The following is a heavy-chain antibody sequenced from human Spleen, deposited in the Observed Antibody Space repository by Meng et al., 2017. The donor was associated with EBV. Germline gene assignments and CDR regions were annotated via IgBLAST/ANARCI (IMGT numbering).Heavy chain of an antibody. J-gene: IGHJ4*02. D-gene: IGHD4-23*01. Sequence: HVQLVQSGGEEKRPGALVKVSCKASGYTFTNYDINWVRQATGQGLEWMGWMNPNSGNTGSAQKFQGRVTITRNTSISTAYMELSSLKSEDTAVYYCSTYGGTDFDYWGLGTLVTASS. CDR3: STYGGTDFDY. CDR1: GYTFTNYD. CDR2: MNPNSGNT. V-gene: IGHV1-8*01.